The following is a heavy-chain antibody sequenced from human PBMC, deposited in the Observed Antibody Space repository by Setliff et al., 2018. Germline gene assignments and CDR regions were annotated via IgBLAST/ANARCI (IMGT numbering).Heavy chain of an antibody. J-gene: IGHJ4*02. V-gene: IGHV4-61*02. CDR1: GGSISSGSYY. CDR3: ASMGSTRDD. CDR2: IYTSGST. Sequence: SETLSLTCTVSGGSISSGSYYWSWIRQPAGKGLEWIWRIYTSGSTNYNPSLKSRVTISVDTSKNQFSLRLSSVTAADRAVYYCASMGSTRDDWGQGTLVTVSS. D-gene: IGHD1-26*01.